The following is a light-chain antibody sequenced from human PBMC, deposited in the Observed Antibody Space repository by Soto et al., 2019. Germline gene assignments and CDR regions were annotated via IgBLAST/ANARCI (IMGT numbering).Light chain of an antibody. CDR3: QQRSNWPPA. CDR1: QTIYSN. CDR2: RSS. Sequence: IGMTQSPATLSVSPGERATLSCRASQTIYSNVAWYQQRPGQPPRLLIYRSSSRATGIPARFSGSGSGTDFTLTISSLEPEDFAVYYCQQRSNWPPAFGQGTRLEIK. V-gene: IGKV3-11*01. J-gene: IGKJ5*01.